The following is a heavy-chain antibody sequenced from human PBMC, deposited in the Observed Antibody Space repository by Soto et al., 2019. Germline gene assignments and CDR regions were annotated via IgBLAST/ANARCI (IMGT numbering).Heavy chain of an antibody. CDR3: AREGDVPYYYYRMDV. Sequence: QVHLVQSGAEVKKPGASVKVSCKTSGYTFTSYGISWVRQAPGQGLEWMGWISGYDGRTNFAQKVQERVTMTTETAKSTVYMELRSLRSDDTAVYYCAREGDVPYYYYRMDVWGQGTTVTVSS. CDR2: ISGYDGRT. D-gene: IGHD2-21*02. CDR1: GYTFTSYG. V-gene: IGHV1-18*01. J-gene: IGHJ6*02.